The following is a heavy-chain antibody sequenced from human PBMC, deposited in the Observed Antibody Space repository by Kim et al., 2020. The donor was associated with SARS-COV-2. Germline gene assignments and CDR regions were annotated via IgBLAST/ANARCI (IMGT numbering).Heavy chain of an antibody. V-gene: IGHV4-34*01. Sequence: SETLSLTFAVYGGSFSGYYWSWIRQPPGKGLEWIGEINHSGSTNYNPSLKSQVTLSVDTSTNQFSLKLNSVTAADTAVYYCARGRPYYEIWTGYYRGYDYSGMDVWGQGTTVTVSS. D-gene: IGHD3-9*01. CDR1: GGSFSGYY. J-gene: IGHJ6*02. CDR3: ARGRPYYEIWTGYYRGYDYSGMDV. CDR2: INHSGST.